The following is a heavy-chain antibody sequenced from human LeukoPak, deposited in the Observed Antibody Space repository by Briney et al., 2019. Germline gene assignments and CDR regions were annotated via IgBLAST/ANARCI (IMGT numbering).Heavy chain of an antibody. CDR1: GGSISSGGYY. CDR2: IYYSGST. Sequence: PSETLSLTCTVSGGSISSGGYYWSWIRQPPGKGLEWIGYIYYSGSTNYNPSLKSRVTISVDTSKNQFSLKLSSVTAADTAVYYCARERPDPMVRGVLYYFDYWGQGTLVTVSS. D-gene: IGHD3-10*01. J-gene: IGHJ4*02. CDR3: ARERPDPMVRGVLYYFDY. V-gene: IGHV4-61*08.